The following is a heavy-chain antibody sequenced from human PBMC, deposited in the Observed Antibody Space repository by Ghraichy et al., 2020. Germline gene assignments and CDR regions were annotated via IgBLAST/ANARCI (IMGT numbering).Heavy chain of an antibody. CDR3: AKDQYGGNPTVGYFQH. CDR2: ISGSGGST. CDR1: GFTFSSYA. Sequence: GGSLRLSCAASGFTFSSYAMSWVRQAPGKGLEWVSAISGSGGSTYYADSVKGRFTISRDNSKNTLYLQMNSLRAEDTAVYYCAKDQYGGNPTVGYFQHWGQGTLVTVSS. V-gene: IGHV3-23*01. J-gene: IGHJ1*01. D-gene: IGHD4-23*01.